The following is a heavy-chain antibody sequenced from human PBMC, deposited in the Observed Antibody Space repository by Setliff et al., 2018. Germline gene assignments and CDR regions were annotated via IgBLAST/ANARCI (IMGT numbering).Heavy chain of an antibody. D-gene: IGHD6-6*01. CDR3: ARGRNIAARLLDS. Sequence: SETLSLTCNVSGASVTRYSWTWIRQPPGRGLEWIGEINHRGSTNYNPSLKSRVTISIDTSKDQFSLKLISMTAADTAVYYCARGRNIAARLLDSWGQGTLVTVSS. CDR1: GASVTRYS. J-gene: IGHJ4*02. V-gene: IGHV4-34*01. CDR2: INHRGST.